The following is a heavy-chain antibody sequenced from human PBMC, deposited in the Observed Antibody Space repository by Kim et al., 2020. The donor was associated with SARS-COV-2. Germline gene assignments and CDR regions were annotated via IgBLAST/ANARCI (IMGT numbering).Heavy chain of an antibody. V-gene: IGHV1-3*01. J-gene: IGHJ4*02. CDR3: ARGLRYFDWWY. Sequence: ASVKVSCKASGYTFTSYAMHWVRQAPGQRLEWMGWINAGNGNTKYSQKFQGRVTITRDTSASTAYMELSSLRSEDTVVYYCARGLRYFDWWYWGQGTLGTVSS. CDR2: INAGNGNT. D-gene: IGHD3-9*01. CDR1: GYTFTSYA.